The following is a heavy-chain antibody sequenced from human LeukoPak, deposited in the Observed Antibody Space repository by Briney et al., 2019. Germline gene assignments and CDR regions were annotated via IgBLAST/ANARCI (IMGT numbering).Heavy chain of an antibody. CDR2: ISYDGSNK. CDR3: ARERTSAGAYYFDY. Sequence: GGSLRLSCAASGFTFSSYAMHWVRQAPGKGLEWVAVISYDGSNKYYADSVKGRFTISRDNSKNTLYLQMNSLRAEDTAVYYCARERTSAGAYYFDYWGQGTLVTVSS. V-gene: IGHV3-30-3*01. D-gene: IGHD1-14*01. J-gene: IGHJ4*02. CDR1: GFTFSSYA.